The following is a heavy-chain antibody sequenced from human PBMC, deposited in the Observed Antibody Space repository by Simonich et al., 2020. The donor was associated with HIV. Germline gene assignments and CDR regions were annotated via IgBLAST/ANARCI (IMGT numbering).Heavy chain of an antibody. CDR3: ARRHPTTVTTPYFDY. CDR1: GGSFSGYY. CDR2: IKHSRTT. D-gene: IGHD4-17*01. J-gene: IGHJ4*02. V-gene: IGHV4-34*01. Sequence: QVQLQQWGAGLLKPSETLSLTCAVYGGSFSGYYWSWTRPPPGKGLEWIGEIKHSRTTNDNPSLKSRVTISVDTSKNQFSLKLSSVTAADTAVYYCARRHPTTVTTPYFDYWGKGTLVTVSS.